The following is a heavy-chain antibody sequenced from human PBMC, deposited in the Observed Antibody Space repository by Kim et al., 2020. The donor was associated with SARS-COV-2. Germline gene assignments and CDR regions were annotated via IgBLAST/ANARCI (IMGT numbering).Heavy chain of an antibody. V-gene: IGHV3-23*01. CDR1: GFTFSSYA. Sequence: GGSLRLSCAASGFTFSSYAMSWVRQAPGKGLEWVSGISGSGGSTYYADSVKGRFTISRDNSKNTLYLQMNSLRAEDTAVYYFAKVIRRWGIDSYYYYVMDVRGQGTTVTVSS. D-gene: IGHD3-16*01. CDR2: ISGSGGST. J-gene: IGHJ6*02. CDR3: AKVIRRWGIDSYYYYVMDV.